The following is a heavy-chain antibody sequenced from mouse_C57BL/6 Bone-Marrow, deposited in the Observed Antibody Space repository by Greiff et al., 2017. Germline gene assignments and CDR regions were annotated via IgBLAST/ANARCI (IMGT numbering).Heavy chain of an antibody. Sequence: EVKLVESVAELVRPGASVKLSCTASGFNIKNTYMHWVKQRPEQGLEWIGRIDPANGNTKYAPKFQGKATITADTSSNTAYLQLSSLTSEDTAIYYCARSVHYYGSRVDYWGQGTSVTVSS. J-gene: IGHJ4*01. CDR2: IDPANGNT. D-gene: IGHD1-1*01. V-gene: IGHV14-3*01. CDR1: GFNIKNTY. CDR3: ARSVHYYGSRVDY.